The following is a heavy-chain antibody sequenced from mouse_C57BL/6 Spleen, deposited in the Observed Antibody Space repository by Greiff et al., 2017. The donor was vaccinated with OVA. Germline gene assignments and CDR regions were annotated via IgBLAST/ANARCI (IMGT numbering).Heavy chain of an antibody. CDR3: ARGDYDYDDPAWFAY. D-gene: IGHD2-4*01. Sequence: QVQLQQPGAELVRPGSSVKLSCKASGYTFTSYWMDWVKQRPGQGLEWIGNIYPSDSETHYNQKFKDKATLTVDKSSSTAYMQLSSLTSEDSAVYYCARGDYDYDDPAWFAYWGQGTLGTVSA. CDR1: GYTFTSYW. J-gene: IGHJ3*01. CDR2: IYPSDSET. V-gene: IGHV1-61*01.